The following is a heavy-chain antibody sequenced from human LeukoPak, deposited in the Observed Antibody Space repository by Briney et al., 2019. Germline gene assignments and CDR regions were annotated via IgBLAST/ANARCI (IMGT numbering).Heavy chain of an antibody. V-gene: IGHV4-39*07. CDR2: IYYSGST. CDR1: GGSISSSSYY. CDR3: ARGSYCSGGSCLTSKYNWFDP. D-gene: IGHD2-15*01. J-gene: IGHJ5*02. Sequence: PSETLSLTCTVSGGSISSSSYYWGWIRQPPGKGLEWIGSIYYSGSTYYNPSLKSRVTISVDTSKNQFSLKLSSVTAADTAVYYCARGSYCSGGSCLTSKYNWFDPWGQGTLVTVSS.